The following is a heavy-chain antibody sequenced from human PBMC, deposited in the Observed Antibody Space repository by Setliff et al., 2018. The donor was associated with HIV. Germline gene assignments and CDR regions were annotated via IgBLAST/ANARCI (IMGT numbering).Heavy chain of an antibody. CDR2: INIDGIST. J-gene: IGHJ6*02. V-gene: IGHV3-74*03. CDR3: ERGRPWGVTTPHGMDV. Sequence: HPGGSLRLSCVASGFTFSDYWMHWVRQGPGKGLVWVARINIDGISTKHADSVKGRFTISRDNTKNTLFLQMNSLGAEDTAVYYCERGRPWGVTTPHGMDVWGQGTTVTVS. D-gene: IGHD4-17*01. CDR1: GFTFSDYW.